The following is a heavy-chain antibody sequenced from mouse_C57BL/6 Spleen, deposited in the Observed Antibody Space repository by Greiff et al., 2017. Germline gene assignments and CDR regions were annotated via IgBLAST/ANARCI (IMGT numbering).Heavy chain of an antibody. CDR2: ISSGSSTI. CDR1: GFTFSDYG. CDR3: ARVYYDYPYYFDY. Sequence: EVKLVESGGGLVKPGGSLKLSCAASGFTFSDYGMHWVRQAPEKGLEWVAYISSGSSTIYYADTVKGRFTISRDNAKNTLFLQMTSLRSEDTARYCCARVYYDYPYYFDYWGQGTTLTVSS. J-gene: IGHJ2*01. V-gene: IGHV5-17*01. D-gene: IGHD2-4*01.